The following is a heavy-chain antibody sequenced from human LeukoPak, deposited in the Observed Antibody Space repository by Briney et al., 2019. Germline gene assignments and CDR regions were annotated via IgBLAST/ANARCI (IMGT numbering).Heavy chain of an antibody. V-gene: IGHV3-74*01. Sequence: GGSLRLSCAASGFTFSSYWMHWVRQAPGKGLVWVSRINSDGSSTSYADYVKGRFTISRDNAKNTLCLQMNSLRAEDTAVYYCARERYCSGGSCYEGGFDYWGQGTLVTVSS. CDR1: GFTFSSYW. CDR3: ARERYCSGGSCYEGGFDY. J-gene: IGHJ4*02. CDR2: INSDGSST. D-gene: IGHD2-15*01.